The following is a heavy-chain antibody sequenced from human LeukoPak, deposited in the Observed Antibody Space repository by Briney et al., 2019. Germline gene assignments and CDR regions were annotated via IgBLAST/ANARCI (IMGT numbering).Heavy chain of an antibody. CDR3: ARGVVRDYASDY. CDR1: GFTFSDHY. D-gene: IGHD3-10*01. V-gene: IGHV3-72*01. Sequence: PGGSLRLSCAASGFTFSDHYMDWVRQAAGKGLEWVGRIRNKANSYTTEYAASVKGRFTISRDDSKNSLYLQMNSLRAEDTAVYYCARGVVRDYASDYWGQGTLVTVSS. J-gene: IGHJ4*02. CDR2: IRNKANSYTT.